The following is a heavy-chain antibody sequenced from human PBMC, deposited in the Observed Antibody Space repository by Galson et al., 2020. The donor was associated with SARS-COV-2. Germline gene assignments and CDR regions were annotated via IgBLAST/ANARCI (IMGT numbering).Heavy chain of an antibody. CDR1: GGSISSAGYY. J-gene: IGHJ4*02. CDR2: IYTTGST. Sequence: SETLSLTCTVSGGSISSAGYYCSWLRQPAGKGLEWIGRIYTTGSTNYNPSLKSRVTISVDTSKNQFSLELSSVTAADTAVYYCARSYYDDVWGSYLGDWGQGTLVTVSS. V-gene: IGHV4-61*02. CDR3: ARSYYDDVWGSYLGD. D-gene: IGHD3-16*02.